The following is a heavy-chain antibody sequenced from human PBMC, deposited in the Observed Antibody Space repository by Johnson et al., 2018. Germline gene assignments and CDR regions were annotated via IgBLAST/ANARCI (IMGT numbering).Heavy chain of an antibody. Sequence: VQLVQSGEGLVQPGGSLRLSCAASGFTFSTYAMHWVRQAPGKGLEYVSAVSSDGGSTFYADSVKGRFTISRDNSKNTLYLQMGSLGAEGTAVYYCARGSAHFYDSGGYPGAFDFWGQGTMVNVSS. V-gene: IGHV3-64*02. CDR1: GFTFSTYA. CDR2: VSSDGGST. J-gene: IGHJ3*01. CDR3: ARGSAHFYDSGGYPGAFDF. D-gene: IGHD3-22*01.